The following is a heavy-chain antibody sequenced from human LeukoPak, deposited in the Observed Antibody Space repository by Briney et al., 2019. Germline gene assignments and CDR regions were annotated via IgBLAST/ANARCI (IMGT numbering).Heavy chain of an antibody. D-gene: IGHD3-22*01. J-gene: IGHJ4*02. Sequence: GGSLRLSCTASGFTFGDYAMIWVRQTPGKGLEWVSYISGSSSTIYSADSVKGRVTISRDNAKNSVYLQVHSLRAEDTAVYYCARVVYSASSGYYYGYFDYWGQGALVTVSS. CDR2: ISGSSSTI. CDR3: ARVVYSASSGYYYGYFDY. CDR1: GFTFGDYA. V-gene: IGHV3-48*01.